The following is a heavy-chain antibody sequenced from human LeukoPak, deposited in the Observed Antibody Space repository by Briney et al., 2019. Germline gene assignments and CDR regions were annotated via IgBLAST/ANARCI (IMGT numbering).Heavy chain of an antibody. CDR1: GYTFTNYD. J-gene: IGHJ4*02. CDR3: ARGSIAARPFSETNFDY. CDR2: MNPNSGNT. Sequence: GASVKVSCKASGYTFTNYDINWVRQATGQGLEWMGWMNPNSGNTGYAQKFQGRVSLTRNTSINTVYMELSSLRSEDTAVYYRARGSIAARPFSETNFDYWGQGTLVTVSS. D-gene: IGHD6-6*01. V-gene: IGHV1-8*01.